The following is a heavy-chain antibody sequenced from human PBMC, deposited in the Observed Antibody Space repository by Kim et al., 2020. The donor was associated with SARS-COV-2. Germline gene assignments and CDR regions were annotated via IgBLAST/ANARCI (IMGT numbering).Heavy chain of an antibody. Sequence: ASVKVSCKASGYTFTSYYMHWVRQAPGQGLEWMGIINPSGGSTSYAQKFQGRVTMTWDTSTSTVYMELSSLRSEDTAVYYCAREVVVKSHYYYGMDVWGQGTTVTVSS. CDR2: INPSGGST. CDR1: GYTFTSYY. CDR3: AREVVVKSHYYYGMDV. V-gene: IGHV1-46*01. J-gene: IGHJ6*02. D-gene: IGHD3-22*01.